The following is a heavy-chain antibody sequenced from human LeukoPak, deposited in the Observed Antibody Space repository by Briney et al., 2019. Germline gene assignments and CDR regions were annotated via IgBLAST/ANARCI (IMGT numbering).Heavy chain of an antibody. J-gene: IGHJ6*03. Sequence: SETLSLTCTVSGGSISSSSYYWGWIRQPPGKGLEWIGSIYYSGSTYYNPSLKSRVTISVDTSKNQFSLKLSSVTAADTAVYYCASIAARLIFDYYYYMDVWGKGTTVTVSS. CDR1: GGSISSSSYY. D-gene: IGHD6-6*01. CDR2: IYYSGST. CDR3: ASIAARLIFDYYYYMDV. V-gene: IGHV4-39*01.